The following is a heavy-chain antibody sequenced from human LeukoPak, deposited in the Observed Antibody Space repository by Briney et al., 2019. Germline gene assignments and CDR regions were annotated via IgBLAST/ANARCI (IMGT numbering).Heavy chain of an antibody. CDR2: IRYDGSNK. CDR1: GFSFSSYG. V-gene: IGHV3-30*02. D-gene: IGHD2-2*01. J-gene: IGHJ5*02. Sequence: GGSLRLSCAASGFSFSSYGMHWVRQAPGKGLEWVAVIRYDGSNKYYVDSVKGRFTISRDNSKNTLYLQVNSLRAEDTAVYYCVRSARDCSSTSCRLDPWGQGALVTVSS. CDR3: VRSARDCSSTSCRLDP.